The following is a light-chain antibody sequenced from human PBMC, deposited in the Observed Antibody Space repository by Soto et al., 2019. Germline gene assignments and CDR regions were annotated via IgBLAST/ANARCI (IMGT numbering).Light chain of an antibody. CDR1: QGIGST. J-gene: IGKJ5*01. Sequence: EIVLTQSPSALSVSPGERFTLGCIASQGIGSTLAWYQQKPGQAPRLLIYGASTRATGIPARFSGSGSGTEFTLTISSLQSEDFAVYYCQQYGSSPITFGQGTRLENK. CDR3: QQYGSSPIT. CDR2: GAS. V-gene: IGKV3-15*01.